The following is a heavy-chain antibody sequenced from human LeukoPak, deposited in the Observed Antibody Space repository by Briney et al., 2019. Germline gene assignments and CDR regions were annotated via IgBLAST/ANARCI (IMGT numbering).Heavy chain of an antibody. CDR3: ARDADGVASTAYYFDY. CDR2: ISSSGSTI. J-gene: IGHJ4*02. D-gene: IGHD5-12*01. CDR1: GFTFSSYA. V-gene: IGHV3-48*04. Sequence: GGSLRLSCAASGFTFSSYAMSWVRQAPGKGLEWVSYISSSGSTIYYADSVKGRFTISRDNAKNSLYLQMNSLRAEDTAVYYCARDADGVASTAYYFDYWGQGTLVTVSS.